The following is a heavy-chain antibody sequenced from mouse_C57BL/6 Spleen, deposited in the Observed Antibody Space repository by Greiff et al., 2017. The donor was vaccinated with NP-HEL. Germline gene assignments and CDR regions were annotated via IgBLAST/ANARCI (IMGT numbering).Heavy chain of an antibody. J-gene: IGHJ3*01. V-gene: IGHV1-64*01. Sequence: QVQLQQPGAELVKPGASVKLSCKASGYTFTSYWMHWVKQRPGQGLEGIGMIHPNSGSTNYNEKFKSKATLTVDKSSSTAYMQLRSLTSEDSAVYYCAREDYYGSSVFAYWGQGTLVTVSA. D-gene: IGHD1-1*01. CDR1: GYTFTSYW. CDR3: AREDYYGSSVFAY. CDR2: IHPNSGST.